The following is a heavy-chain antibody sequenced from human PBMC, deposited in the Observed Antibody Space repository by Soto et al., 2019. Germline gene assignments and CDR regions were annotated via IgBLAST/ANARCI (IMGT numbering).Heavy chain of an antibody. CDR1: GFDFRAYA. Sequence: EVQLLESGGGFVQPGGSLRLSCAASGFDFRAYAMGWVRQTPGKGLEWVSGLSGRGDTTDYAESVKGRFTISRDNSKNMFYLPMNGLRVDDTAIYYCAKDIGAAGLYDHWCQGTLVTVSS. V-gene: IGHV3-23*01. CDR3: AKDIGAAGLYDH. D-gene: IGHD6-13*01. J-gene: IGHJ4*02. CDR2: LSGRGDTT.